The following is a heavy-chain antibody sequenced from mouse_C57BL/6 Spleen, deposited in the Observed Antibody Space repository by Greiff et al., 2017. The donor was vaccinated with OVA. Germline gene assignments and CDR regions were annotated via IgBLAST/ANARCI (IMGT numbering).Heavy chain of an antibody. V-gene: IGHV5-17*01. D-gene: IGHD4-1*01. CDR2: ISSGSSTI. J-gene: IGHJ2*01. CDR3: ARKLGYFGY. Sequence: EVKLMESGGGLVKPGGSLKLSCAASGFTFSDYGMHWVRQAPEKGLEWVAYISSGSSTIYYADTVKGRFTISRDNAKNTLFLQMTSLRSEDTAMYYCARKLGYFGYWGKVTTLTVAS. CDR1: GFTFSDYG.